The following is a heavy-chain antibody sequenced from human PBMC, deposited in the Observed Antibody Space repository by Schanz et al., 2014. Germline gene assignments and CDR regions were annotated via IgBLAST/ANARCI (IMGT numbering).Heavy chain of an antibody. J-gene: IGHJ2*01. Sequence: EVQLVESGGGLVQPGGSLRLSCAASGFTFSAYYINWVRQAPGKGLEWVSFVHPGGSTYYPDSVKGRFTISRDSSKNTLYLQMNSLRPEDTAIYYCAKDAPYPFDLWGRGTLITVSS. CDR2: VHPGGST. V-gene: IGHV3-66*01. CDR3: AKDAPYPFDL. CDR1: GFTFSAYY.